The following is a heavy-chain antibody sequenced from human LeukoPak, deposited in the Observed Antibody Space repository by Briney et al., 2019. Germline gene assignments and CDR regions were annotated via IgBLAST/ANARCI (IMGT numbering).Heavy chain of an antibody. J-gene: IGHJ4*02. D-gene: IGHD3-9*01. CDR3: AKDRRLRYFKNYPYFDY. Sequence: GGSLRLSCAASGFTFSSYGMHWVRQAPGKGLEWVAFIRYDGSNKYYADSVKGRFTISRDNSKNTLYLQMNSLRAEDTAVYYCAKDRRLRYFKNYPYFDYWGQGTLVTVPS. CDR2: IRYDGSNK. V-gene: IGHV3-30*02. CDR1: GFTFSSYG.